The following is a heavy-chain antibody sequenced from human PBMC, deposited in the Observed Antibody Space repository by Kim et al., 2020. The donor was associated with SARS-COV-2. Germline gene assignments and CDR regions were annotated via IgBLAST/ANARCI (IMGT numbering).Heavy chain of an antibody. J-gene: IGHJ3*02. CDR3: ARGLYCGGDCYPAGWGAFYI. CDR1: GGTFSSYA. D-gene: IGHD2-21*01. V-gene: IGHV1-69*13. CDR2: IIPIFGTA. Sequence: SVKVSCKASGGTFSSYAISWVRQAPGQGLEWMGGIIPIFGTANYAQKFQGRVTITADESTSTAYMELSSLRSEDTAVYYCARGLYCGGDCYPAGWGAFYICGQGTMVTVSS.